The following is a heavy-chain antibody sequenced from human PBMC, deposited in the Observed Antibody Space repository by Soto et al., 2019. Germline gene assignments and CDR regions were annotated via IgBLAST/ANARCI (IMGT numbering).Heavy chain of an antibody. CDR1: GFTFGHSA. V-gene: IGHV3-23*01. CDR2: ISGTGGAA. Sequence: GGSLRLSXAASGFTFGHSAMSWVRQAPGKGLEWVAAISGTGGAAYYADSVKGRFTISRDNPRSTLFLQMNSLRVDDTAIYHCAKPEEVVRGFDFWGLGTLVTVSS. D-gene: IGHD3-10*01. CDR3: AKPEEVVRGFDF. J-gene: IGHJ4*02.